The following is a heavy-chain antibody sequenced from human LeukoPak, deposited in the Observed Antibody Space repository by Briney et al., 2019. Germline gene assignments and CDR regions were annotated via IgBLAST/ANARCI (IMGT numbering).Heavy chain of an antibody. D-gene: IGHD2-2*02. CDR2: IYTSGST. J-gene: IGHJ5*02. CDR1: GGSISSYY. CDR3: AGEIVVVPAAIVGFDP. Sequence: SETLSLTCTVSGGSISSYYWSWIRQPAGKGLEWIGRIYTSGSTNYNPSLKSRVTISVDTSKNQFSLKLSSVTAADTAVYYCAGEIVVVPAAIVGFDPWGQGTLVTVSS. V-gene: IGHV4-4*07.